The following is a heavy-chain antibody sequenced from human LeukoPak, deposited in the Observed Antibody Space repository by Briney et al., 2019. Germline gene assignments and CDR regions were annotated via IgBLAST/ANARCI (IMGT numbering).Heavy chain of an antibody. V-gene: IGHV6-1*01. CDR2: TYFRSKWYN. Sequence: PSQTLSLTCAISGDSVSSNSVTWNWIKQSPSRGLEWLGRTYFRSKWYNDYAVSVKSRITSNPDTSKNQFSLQLNSVTPEDTAVYYCARGWLEEYYFDYWGQGTLVTVSS. J-gene: IGHJ4*02. CDR1: GDSVSSNSVT. CDR3: ARGWLEEYYFDY. D-gene: IGHD6-19*01.